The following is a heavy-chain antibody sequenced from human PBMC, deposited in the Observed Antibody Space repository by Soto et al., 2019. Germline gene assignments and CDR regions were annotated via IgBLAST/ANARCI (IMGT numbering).Heavy chain of an antibody. Sequence: QITLKESGPTLVKPTQTLTLTCTCSGFSLSTSGVGVGWIRQPPGKALEWLALIYWDDDKRYSPSLNSRLTITKDTSKNQVVLTMTNMDPVDTATYYCAHRPSYCSGGSCYSGFDYWGQGTLVTVSS. CDR1: GFSLSTSGVG. V-gene: IGHV2-5*02. CDR3: AHRPSYCSGGSCYSGFDY. CDR2: IYWDDDK. J-gene: IGHJ4*02. D-gene: IGHD2-15*01.